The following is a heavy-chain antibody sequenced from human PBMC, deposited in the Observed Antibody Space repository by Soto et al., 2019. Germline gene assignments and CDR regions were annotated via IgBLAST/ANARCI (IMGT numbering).Heavy chain of an antibody. Sequence: EVQLVESGGGLVKPGGSLRLSCAASGFTFSNAWMNWVRQAPGKGLEWVGRIKSKTDGGTTDYAAPVKGRFTISRDDSKNTLYLQMNSLKTEDTAVYYCTTTGGGYSGYDIEGYYYYYYGMDVWGQGTTVTVSS. D-gene: IGHD5-12*01. CDR1: GFTFSNAW. CDR3: TTTGGGYSGYDIEGYYYYYYGMDV. V-gene: IGHV3-15*07. CDR2: IKSKTDGGTT. J-gene: IGHJ6*02.